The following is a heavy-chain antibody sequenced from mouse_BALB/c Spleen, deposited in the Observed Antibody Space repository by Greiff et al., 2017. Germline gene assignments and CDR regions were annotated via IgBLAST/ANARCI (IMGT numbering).Heavy chain of an antibody. V-gene: IGHV2-9*02. CDR1: GFSLTSYG. J-gene: IGHJ4*01. D-gene: IGHD2-14*01. CDR2: IWAGGST. Sequence: VKVVESGPGLVAPSQSLSITCTVSGFSLTSYGVHWVRQPPGKGLEWLGVIWAGGSTNYNSALMSRLSISKDNSKSQVFLKMNSLQTDDTAMYYCARGKVLYAMDYWGQGTSVTVSS. CDR3: ARGKVLYAMDY.